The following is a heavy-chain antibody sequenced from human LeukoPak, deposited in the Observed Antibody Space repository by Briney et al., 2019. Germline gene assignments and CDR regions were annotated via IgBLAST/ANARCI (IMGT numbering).Heavy chain of an antibody. Sequence: SQTLSLTCTVSGGSISSGGYYWSWIRQHPGKGLEWIGYIYYSGSTHYNPSLKSRVTISVDTSKNQFSLKLSSVTAADTAVYYCAREPSHSSSWYNSAYGMDVWGQGTTVTVSS. J-gene: IGHJ6*02. D-gene: IGHD6-13*01. CDR3: AREPSHSSSWYNSAYGMDV. V-gene: IGHV4-31*03. CDR2: IYYSGST. CDR1: GGSISSGGYY.